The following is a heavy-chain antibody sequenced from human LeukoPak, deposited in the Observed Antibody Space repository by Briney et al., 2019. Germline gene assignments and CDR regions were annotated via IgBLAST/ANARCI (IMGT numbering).Heavy chain of an antibody. CDR2: INPNSGGT. V-gene: IGHV1-2*04. J-gene: IGHJ4*02. CDR3: ARGVYSSGWSGHFDY. Sequence: ASVTVSCTASGGTFSSYAISWVRQAPGQGLEWMGWINPNSGGTNYAQKFQGWVTMTRDTSIGTAYMELSRLRSDDTAVYYCARGVYSSGWSGHFDYWGQGTLVTVSS. CDR1: GGTFSSYA. D-gene: IGHD6-19*01.